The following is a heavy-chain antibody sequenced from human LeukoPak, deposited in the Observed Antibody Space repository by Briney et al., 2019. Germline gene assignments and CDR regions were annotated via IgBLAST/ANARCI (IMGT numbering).Heavy chain of an antibody. CDR2: IYYSGST. J-gene: IGHJ5*02. D-gene: IGHD1-26*01. CDR3: ARDGRSVVGAIIYNWFDA. V-gene: IGHV4-59*01. CDR1: GGSISSYY. Sequence: KPSETLSLTCTVSGGSISSYYWSWIRQPPGKRLEWIGYIYYSGSTDYNPSLKNRVTISVDTSKNQFSLNLSSVTAADTAVYYCARDGRSVVGAIIYNWFDAWGQGTLVTVSS.